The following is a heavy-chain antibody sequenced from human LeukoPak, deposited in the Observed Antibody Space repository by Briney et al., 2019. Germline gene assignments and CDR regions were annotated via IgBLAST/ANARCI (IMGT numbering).Heavy chain of an antibody. CDR3: ARAFDI. J-gene: IGHJ3*02. CDR2: ISTSSNI. V-gene: IGHV3-48*01. CDR1: GFTFNSYT. Sequence: PGGSLRLSCAASGFTFNSYTMNWARQAPGKGLEWVSYISTSSNIYYAGSVKGRFTISRDNAKNSLFLQMNSLRLEDAAVYYCARAFDIWGQGTMVTVSS.